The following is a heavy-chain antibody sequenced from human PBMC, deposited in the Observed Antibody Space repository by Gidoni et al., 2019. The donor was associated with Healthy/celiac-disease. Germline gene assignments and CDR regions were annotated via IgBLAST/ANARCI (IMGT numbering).Heavy chain of an antibody. V-gene: IGHV1-46*03. Sequence: QVQLVQSGAEVKKPVPSVKVSCKASGYTFTSYYMHWVRQAPGQGLEWMGIINPSGGSTSYAQKFQGRVTMTRDTSTSTVYMELSSLRSEDTAVYYCARVSRSGYDSLGVRFDYWGQGTLVTVSS. CDR2: INPSGGST. D-gene: IGHD5-12*01. CDR1: GYTFTSYY. J-gene: IGHJ4*02. CDR3: ARVSRSGYDSLGVRFDY.